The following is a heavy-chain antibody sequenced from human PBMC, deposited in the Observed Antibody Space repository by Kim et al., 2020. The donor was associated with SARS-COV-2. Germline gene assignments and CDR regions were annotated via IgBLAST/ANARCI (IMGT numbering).Heavy chain of an antibody. V-gene: IGHV3-30-3*01. J-gene: IGHJ6*02. D-gene: IGHD3-10*01. CDR3: ARDLDDRFGESPRYYGMDV. CDR1: GFTFSSYA. Sequence: GGSLRLSCAASGFTFSSYAMHWVRQAPGKGLEWVAVISYDGSNKYYADSVKGRFTISRDNSKNTLYLQMNSLRAEDTAVYYCARDLDDRFGESPRYYGMDVWGQGTTVTVSS. CDR2: ISYDGSNK.